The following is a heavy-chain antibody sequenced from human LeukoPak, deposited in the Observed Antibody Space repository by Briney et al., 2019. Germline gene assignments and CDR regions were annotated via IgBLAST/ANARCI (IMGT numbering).Heavy chain of an antibody. CDR1: GGSISSGGYY. CDR3: ARVTTSLWTGFDP. V-gene: IGHV4-30-2*01. D-gene: IGHD3/OR15-3a*01. J-gene: IGHJ5*02. CDR2: IYHSGST. Sequence: PSQTLSLTCTVSGGSISSGGYYWSWIRQPPGKGLEYIGYIYHSGSTYFNPSLKSRVTISLDRSKNQFSLNLDSVTAADTAVYFCARVTTSLWTGFDPWGQGTLVTVSS.